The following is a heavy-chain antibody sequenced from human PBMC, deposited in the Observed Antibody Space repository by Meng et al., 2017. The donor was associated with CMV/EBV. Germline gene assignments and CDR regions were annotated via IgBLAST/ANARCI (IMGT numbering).Heavy chain of an antibody. CDR3: AKEETSLIVVVPALVDY. D-gene: IGHD2-2*01. V-gene: IGHV3-73*01. J-gene: IGHJ4*02. CDR2: IRDKSNTYAT. Sequence: GESLKISCAASGFIFSGSTIHWVRQASGKGLEWVGRIRDKSNTYATAYLESVKGRFTLSRDDSKNTAYLQMNSLKSEDTAVYYCAKEETSLIVVVPALVDYWGLGTLVTVSS. CDR1: GFIFSGST.